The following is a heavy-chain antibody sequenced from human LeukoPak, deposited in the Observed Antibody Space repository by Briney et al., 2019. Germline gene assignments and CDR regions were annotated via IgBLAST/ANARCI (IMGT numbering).Heavy chain of an antibody. J-gene: IGHJ5*02. CDR3: ARGLGRVTTVIRGFDP. CDR1: VGSISSGNW. D-gene: IGHD4-17*01. Sequence: PSETLSLTCAVSVGSISSGNWWSWVRQSPGKGLEWIGEINHSGSTNYNPSLKSRVTISVDTSKNQFSLKLSSVTAADMAVYYCARGLGRVTTVIRGFDPWGQGALVTVSS. CDR2: INHSGST. V-gene: IGHV4-4*02.